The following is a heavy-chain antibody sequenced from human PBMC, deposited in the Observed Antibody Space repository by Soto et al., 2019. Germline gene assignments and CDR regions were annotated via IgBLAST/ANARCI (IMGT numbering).Heavy chain of an antibody. CDR1: GYTFTSYG. CDR3: ARDWFGFDY. J-gene: IGHJ4*02. Sequence: QVQLVQSGAEVKKPGASVKVSCKASGYTFTSYGISWVRQAPGQGLEWMGWINPYNGNKDNAQKLQGRVTMTTGTSTNTAYMELRSLTSDDSAVYYCARDWFGFDYWGQGTLVTVSS. V-gene: IGHV1-18*01. D-gene: IGHD3-16*01. CDR2: INPYNGNK.